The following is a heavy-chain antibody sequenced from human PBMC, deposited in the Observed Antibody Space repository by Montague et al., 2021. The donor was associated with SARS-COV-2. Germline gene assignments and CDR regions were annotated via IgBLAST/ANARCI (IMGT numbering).Heavy chain of an antibody. V-gene: IGHV4-59*11. Sequence: SETLSLTCTVSGGSMGDHYWAWFRQHPGKGLEWLVYIYYSGGINSNASLKSRVTMSVDTSKNQFSLKLTSVTAADTAVYYCARAVSVRRAVNWFDPWGQGTLVTVSS. J-gene: IGHJ5*02. D-gene: IGHD3-10*01. CDR3: ARAVSVRRAVNWFDP. CDR1: GGSMGDHY. CDR2: IYYSGGI.